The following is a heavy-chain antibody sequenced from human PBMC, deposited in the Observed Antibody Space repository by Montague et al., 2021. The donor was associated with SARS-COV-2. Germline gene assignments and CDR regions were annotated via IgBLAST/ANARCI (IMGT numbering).Heavy chain of an antibody. CDR1: GFTFSSYS. J-gene: IGHJ6*02. Sequence: SLRLSCAASGFTFSSYSMNWVRQAPGKGLEWVSYISSSSSTIYYADSVKGRFTISRDNAKNSLYLQMNSPRAEDTAVYYCAREGEMATIWVGYYYYNGMDVWGQGTTVTVSS. CDR2: ISSSSSTI. V-gene: IGHV3-48*04. D-gene: IGHD5-24*01. CDR3: AREGEMATIWVGYYYYNGMDV.